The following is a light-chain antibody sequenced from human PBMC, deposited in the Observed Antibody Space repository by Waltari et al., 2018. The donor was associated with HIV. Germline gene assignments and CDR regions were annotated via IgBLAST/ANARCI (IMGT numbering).Light chain of an antibody. J-gene: IGKJ1*01. Sequence: EVVMTQSPATLSASPGERATLSCTASESISSNLAWYQQKPGQPPRLLIYGVFTRATGIPARFSCDGSGTEFTLTISSLQSEDFGVYYCQQFNYWPRTFGQGTKVEIK. V-gene: IGKV3-15*01. CDR2: GVF. CDR3: QQFNYWPRT. CDR1: ESISSN.